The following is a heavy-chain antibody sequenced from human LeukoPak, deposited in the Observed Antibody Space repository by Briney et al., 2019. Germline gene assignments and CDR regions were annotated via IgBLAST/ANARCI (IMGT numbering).Heavy chain of an antibody. Sequence: GGSLRLSCAASGFTFSSYSMNWVRQAPGKGLEWVSSISLSGNSIYYADSVKGRFTISRDNADNSLYLQMNSLRPEDTAVYYCARERPYYGSRTYSASFDYWGQGTLVTVSS. CDR2: ISLSGNSI. CDR3: ARERPYYGSRTYSASFDY. CDR1: GFTFSSYS. V-gene: IGHV3-21*04. J-gene: IGHJ4*02. D-gene: IGHD3-10*01.